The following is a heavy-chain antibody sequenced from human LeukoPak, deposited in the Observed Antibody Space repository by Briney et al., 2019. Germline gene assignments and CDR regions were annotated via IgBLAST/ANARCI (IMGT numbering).Heavy chain of an antibody. J-gene: IGHJ4*02. CDR3: ARAGSAHADFDY. CDR2: IYYSGST. D-gene: IGHD2-15*01. V-gene: IGHV4-59*01. Sequence: WIGYIYYSGSTNYNPSLKSRATISVDTSKNQFSLKLSSVTAADTAVYYCARAGSAHADFDYWGQGTLVTVSS.